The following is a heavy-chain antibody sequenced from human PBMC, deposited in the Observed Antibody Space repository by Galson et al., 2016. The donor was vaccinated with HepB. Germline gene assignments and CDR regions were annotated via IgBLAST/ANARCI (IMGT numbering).Heavy chain of an antibody. Sequence: SLRLSCAASGFTFSNYAMTWVRQAPGKGLEWVSAISGSAGGTYYTDSVKGRFTISRDNPKNTLYLQMNSLTLEDTAIYYCARGQQLDSAARYWGQGTLVTVSS. CDR2: ISGSAGGT. V-gene: IGHV3-23*01. CDR1: GFTFSNYA. CDR3: ARGQQLDSAARY. J-gene: IGHJ4*02. D-gene: IGHD6-13*01.